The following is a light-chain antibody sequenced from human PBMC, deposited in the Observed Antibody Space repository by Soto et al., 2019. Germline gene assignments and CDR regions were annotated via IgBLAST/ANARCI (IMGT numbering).Light chain of an antibody. CDR2: DTS. Sequence: EVVMRQSPATLSVSPGEVATLSCRASQGIGDTLAWYQHKPGQTPRLLIYDTSTRATGVPTRFSGSRSGAAFTLTINSLQSEDFAVYYCQPYNNWPLTFGGGTKVDIK. J-gene: IGKJ4*01. CDR3: QPYNNWPLT. CDR1: QGIGDT. V-gene: IGKV3-15*01.